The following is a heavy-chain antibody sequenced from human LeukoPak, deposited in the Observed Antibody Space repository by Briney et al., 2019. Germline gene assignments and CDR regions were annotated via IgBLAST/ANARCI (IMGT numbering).Heavy chain of an antibody. V-gene: IGHV1-69*13. Sequence: GASVKVSFKTSGGTFSSYYISWVRQAPGQGLEWMGGIIPIFGTTNYAQKFQGRVTITADESTSTAYMDLSSLRSEDTAVYYCARGPIRTTMIPADNWFDPWGQGTLVTVSS. CDR2: IIPIFGTT. D-gene: IGHD3-22*01. CDR3: ARGPIRTTMIPADNWFDP. CDR1: GGTFSSYY. J-gene: IGHJ5*02.